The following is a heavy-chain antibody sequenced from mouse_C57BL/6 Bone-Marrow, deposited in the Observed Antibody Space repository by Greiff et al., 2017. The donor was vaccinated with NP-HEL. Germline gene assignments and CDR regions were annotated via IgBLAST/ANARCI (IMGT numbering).Heavy chain of an antibody. V-gene: IGHV1-55*01. CDR2: IYPGSGST. CDR3: ARGAGTGENHSTNWDGNYFDY. Sequence: QVQLQQPGAELVKPGASVKMSCKASGYTFTSYWITWVKQRPGQGLEWIGDIYPGSGSTNYNEKFKSKATLTVDTSSSTAYMQLSSLTSADSAVYYWARGAGTGENHSTNWDGNYFDYWGQGTTLTVSS. J-gene: IGHJ2*01. D-gene: IGHD4-1*01. CDR1: GYTFTSYW.